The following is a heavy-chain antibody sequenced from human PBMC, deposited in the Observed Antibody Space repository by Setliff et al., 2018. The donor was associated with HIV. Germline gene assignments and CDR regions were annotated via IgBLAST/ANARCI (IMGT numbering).Heavy chain of an antibody. CDR2: IYNSAST. D-gene: IGHD6-13*01. J-gene: IGHJ5*02. V-gene: IGHV4-59*12. CDR1: GDSISTDY. CDR3: ARDSLAVGTRWFDP. Sequence: SETLSLTCTVSGDSISTDYWTWIRQPPGKGLEWIGYIYNSASTSYNPSLKSRVTMSVDTSKNQFSLKLSSVTAADTPVYSCARDSLAVGTRWFDPWGQGTLVTVSS.